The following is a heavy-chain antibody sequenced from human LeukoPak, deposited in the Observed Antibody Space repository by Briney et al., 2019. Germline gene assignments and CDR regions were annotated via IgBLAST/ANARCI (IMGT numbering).Heavy chain of an antibody. CDR2: IYWDDDK. V-gene: IGHV2-5*02. D-gene: IGHD3-16*02. J-gene: IGHJ5*02. CDR3: AHTYYDYVWGSYRHNWFDP. Sequence: SGPTLVNPTQTLTLTCTFSGFSLSTSGVGVGWIRQPPGKALEWLALIYWDDDKRYSPSLKSRLTITQDTSKNQVVLTITNMDPVDTATYYCAHTYYDYVWGSYRHNWFDPWGQGTLVTVSS. CDR1: GFSLSTSGVG.